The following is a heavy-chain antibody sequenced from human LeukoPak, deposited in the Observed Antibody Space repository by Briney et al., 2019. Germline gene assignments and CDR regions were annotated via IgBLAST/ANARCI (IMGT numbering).Heavy chain of an antibody. J-gene: IGHJ6*02. V-gene: IGHV3-66*01. CDR3: ARAGYQGIAAAGTPDGMDV. Sequence: GSLRLSCAASGFTVSSNYMSWVRQAPGKGLEWVSVIYSGGSTYYADSVKGRFTISRDNSKNTLYLQMNSLRAEVTAVYYCARAGYQGIAAAGTPDGMDVWGQGTTVTVSS. CDR1: GFTVSSNY. D-gene: IGHD6-13*01. CDR2: IYSGGST.